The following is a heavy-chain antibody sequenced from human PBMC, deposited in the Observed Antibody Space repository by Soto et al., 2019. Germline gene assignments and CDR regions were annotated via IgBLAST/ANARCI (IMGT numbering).Heavy chain of an antibody. V-gene: IGHV3-30*18. D-gene: IGHD3-22*01. CDR2: ISYGGSNK. J-gene: IGHJ3*02. CDR3: AKENTYYYDSSGPDAFDI. CDR1: GFTFSSYG. Sequence: PGGSLRLSCAASGFTFSSYGMHWVRQAPGKGLEWVAVISYGGSNKYYADSVKGRFTISRDNSKNTLYLQMNSLRAEDTAVYYCAKENTYYYDSSGPDAFDIWGQGTMVTVSS.